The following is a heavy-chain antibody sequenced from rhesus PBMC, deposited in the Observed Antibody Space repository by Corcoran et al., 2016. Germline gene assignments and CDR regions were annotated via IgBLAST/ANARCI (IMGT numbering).Heavy chain of an antibody. J-gene: IGHJ4*01. D-gene: IGHD1-44*01. CDR1: GFTFSNSW. V-gene: IGHV3S11*01. Sequence: EVQLVESGGGLVQPGGSLRLSCAASGFTFSNSWLTWVRQAPGKWLERVGFIKSKADGGTAAYADSVKGRFTISRDDSKNTLYLQMNSLKTEDTAVYYCARGLVGYWGQGVLVTVSS. CDR3: ARGLVGY. CDR2: IKSKADGGTA.